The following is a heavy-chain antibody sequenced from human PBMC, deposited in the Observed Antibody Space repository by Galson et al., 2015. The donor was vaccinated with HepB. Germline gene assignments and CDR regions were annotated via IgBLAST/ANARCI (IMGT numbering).Heavy chain of an antibody. CDR2: ISNDGRNT. Sequence: SLRLSRAASGFTLSSYGMHWVRQAPGKGLRWVALISNDGRNTYYVDSVQGRFTISRDSSKNTLYVQMNSLRPEDTAVYYCAKDGVPFLEWSVYYFDYWGQGTLVTVSS. CDR3: AKDGVPFLEWSVYYFDY. CDR1: GFTLSSYG. V-gene: IGHV3-30*18. D-gene: IGHD3-3*01. J-gene: IGHJ4*02.